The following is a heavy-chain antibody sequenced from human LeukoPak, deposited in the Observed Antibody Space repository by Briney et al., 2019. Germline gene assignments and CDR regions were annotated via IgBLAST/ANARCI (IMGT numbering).Heavy chain of an antibody. CDR1: GFTFSSYW. CDR2: INSDGSST. CDR3: ARDDWGDYYGMDV. V-gene: IGHV3-74*01. D-gene: IGHD7-27*01. J-gene: IGHJ6*02. Sequence: TGGSLRLSCAASGFTFSSYWMHWVRHAPGKGLVWVSRINSDGSSTSYADSVKGRFTISRDNAKNTLYLQMNGLRAEDTAVYYCARDDWGDYYGMDVWGQGTTVTVSS.